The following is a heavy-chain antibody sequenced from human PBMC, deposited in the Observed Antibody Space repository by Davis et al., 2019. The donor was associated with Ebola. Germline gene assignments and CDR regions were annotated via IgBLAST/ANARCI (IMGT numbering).Heavy chain of an antibody. J-gene: IGHJ1*01. CDR1: GCSVSSGGHY. CDR2: IYYSGST. D-gene: IGHD2-21*02. V-gene: IGHV4-61*08. Sequence: GSLRLSCTVSGCSVSSGGHYWSWIRQPPGKGLEWIAYIYYSGSTHYNPSLKSRATIAVDTSRNQFSLRLSSVTAADTAVYYCAVYTVVVTDVRAEYFQHWGQGTLATVSS. CDR3: AVYTVVVTDVRAEYFQH.